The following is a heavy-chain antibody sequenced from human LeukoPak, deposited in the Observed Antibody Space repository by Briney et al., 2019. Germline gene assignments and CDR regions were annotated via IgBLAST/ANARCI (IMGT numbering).Heavy chain of an antibody. CDR1: GGSISSSSYY. CDR3: ARVRALDSSGWYRWFDP. V-gene: IGHV4-39*01. Sequence: PSETLSLTCTVSGGSISSSSYYWGWIRQPPGKGLEWIGSVYYSGSTYYNPSLKSRVTISVDTSKNQFSLKLSSVTAADTAVYYCARVRALDSSGWYRWFDPWGQGTLVTVSS. J-gene: IGHJ5*02. D-gene: IGHD6-19*01. CDR2: VYYSGST.